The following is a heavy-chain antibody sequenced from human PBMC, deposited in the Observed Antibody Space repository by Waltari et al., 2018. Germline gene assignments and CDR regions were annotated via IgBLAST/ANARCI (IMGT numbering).Heavy chain of an antibody. V-gene: IGHV1-69-2*01. J-gene: IGHJ4*02. Sequence: EVQLVQSGAEVKKPGATVKISCKASGYTFTDYYMHWVQQAPGKGLAWMGRVEPEDGETIYAEKFQGRVPITADTSTDTAYMELSSLRSEDTAVYYCATTFHRSGWLGYWGQGTLVTVSS. CDR1: GYTFTDYY. CDR3: ATTFHRSGWLGY. D-gene: IGHD6-19*01. CDR2: VEPEDGET.